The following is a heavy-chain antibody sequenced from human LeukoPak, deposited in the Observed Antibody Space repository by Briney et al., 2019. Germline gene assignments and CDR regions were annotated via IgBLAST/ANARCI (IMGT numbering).Heavy chain of an antibody. V-gene: IGHV1-69*13. CDR1: GGTFSSYA. CDR2: LIPIFGTA. J-gene: IGHJ6*03. Sequence: SVKVSCKASGGTFSSYAISWVRQAPGRGLEWMGGLIPIFGTANYAKKFQGRVTITADESTSTAYMELSSLRSEDTAVYYCARVLYDGYYYMDVWGKGTTVTVSS. CDR3: ARVLYDGYYYMDV. D-gene: IGHD3-16*01.